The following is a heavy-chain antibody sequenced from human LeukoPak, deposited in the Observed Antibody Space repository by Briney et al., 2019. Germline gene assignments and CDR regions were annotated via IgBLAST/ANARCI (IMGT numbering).Heavy chain of an antibody. Sequence: TGGSLRLSCVASGFTFGTYSMNWVRQAPGKGLEWVSAISGSGGSSYYADSVKGRFTISRDNSKNTLYLQMNTLRAEDTAVYYCAKGVVGATKGFDYWGQGTLVTVSS. J-gene: IGHJ4*02. CDR3: AKGVVGATKGFDY. CDR2: ISGSGGSS. CDR1: GFTFGTYS. D-gene: IGHD1-26*01. V-gene: IGHV3-23*01.